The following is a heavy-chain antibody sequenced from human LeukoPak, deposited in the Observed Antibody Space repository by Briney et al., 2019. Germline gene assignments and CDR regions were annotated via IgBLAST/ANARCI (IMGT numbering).Heavy chain of an antibody. CDR2: LYYSGST. J-gene: IGHJ5*02. Sequence: SETLSLTCTVSGGSISSYYWSWIRQPPGKELEWIGYLYYSGSTDYSPSLKSRVTISLDTSKNQFSLKLRSVTAADTAVYYCARGMRYCGGDCYLPWFDPWGQGTLVTVSS. CDR3: ARGMRYCGGDCYLPWFDP. D-gene: IGHD2-21*02. V-gene: IGHV4-59*01. CDR1: GGSISSYY.